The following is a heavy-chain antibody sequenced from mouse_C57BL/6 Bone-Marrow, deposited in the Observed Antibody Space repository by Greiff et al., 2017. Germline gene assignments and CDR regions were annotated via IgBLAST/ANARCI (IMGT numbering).Heavy chain of an antibody. V-gene: IGHV1-69*01. CDR3: AGGLAWFAY. CDR1: GYTFTSYW. D-gene: IGHD3-1*01. Sequence: QVQLQQPGAELVMPGASVKLSCKASGYTFTSYWMHWVKQRPGQGLEWIGEIDPSDSYTNYNQKFNGKSTLTVDKSSSTAYMQLSSLTSEDSAVYYCAGGLAWFAYWGQGTLVTVSA. J-gene: IGHJ3*01. CDR2: IDPSDSYT.